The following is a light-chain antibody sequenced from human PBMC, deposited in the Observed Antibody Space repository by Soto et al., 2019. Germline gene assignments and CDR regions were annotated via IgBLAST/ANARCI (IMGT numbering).Light chain of an antibody. CDR2: GAS. J-gene: IGKJ5*01. Sequence: EIVLTQSPGTLSLSPGERATLSCRASQSVSSSYLACYQQKPGQAPMLLIYGASSSATGIPDRFSGSGSGTDFTLTISRLEPEDFAVYYCQQYGSSPITFGQGTRLEIK. CDR1: QSVSSSY. V-gene: IGKV3-20*01. CDR3: QQYGSSPIT.